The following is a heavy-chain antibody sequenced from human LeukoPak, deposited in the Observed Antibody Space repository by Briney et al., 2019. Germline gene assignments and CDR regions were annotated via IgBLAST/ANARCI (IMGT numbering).Heavy chain of an antibody. CDR2: ISDSGDRT. Sequence: GGSLRFSCAVSGFTFSSNGMNWVRQAPGKGLEWVSAISDSGDRTYYADSVKGRFTISRDNSKNTLYLQMNSLRAEDTAVYYCAKEVCTSTSCYHFDYWGQGTLVTVSS. V-gene: IGHV3-23*01. D-gene: IGHD2-2*01. J-gene: IGHJ4*02. CDR3: AKEVCTSTSCYHFDY. CDR1: GFTFSSNG.